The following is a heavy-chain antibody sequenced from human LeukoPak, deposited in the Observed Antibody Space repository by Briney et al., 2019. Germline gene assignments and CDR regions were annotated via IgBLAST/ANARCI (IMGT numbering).Heavy chain of an antibody. CDR2: ISTGSSAI. J-gene: IGHJ4*02. CDR1: GFTFSSYT. CDR3: ARGPPRIAVAGTVFDY. D-gene: IGHD6-19*01. V-gene: IGHV3-48*02. Sequence: GGSLRLSCAASGFTFSSYTMNWVRQAPGKGLEWLSYISTGSSAIYYADSVKGRFTTSRDNAKNSLYLQMNSLTDEDTAVYYCARGPPRIAVAGTVFDYWGQGTLVTVSS.